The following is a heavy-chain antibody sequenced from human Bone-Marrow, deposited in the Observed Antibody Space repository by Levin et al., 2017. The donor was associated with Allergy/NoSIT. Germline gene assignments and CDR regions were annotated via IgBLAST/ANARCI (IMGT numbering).Heavy chain of an antibody. J-gene: IGHJ4*02. CDR1: GFTFNNYA. Sequence: GGSLRLSCAASGFTFNNYAMSWVRQAPGKGLEWLSGILGSGDNTYYADSVKGRFTVSRDNSKNTLYLQMNSLRAEDTAVYYCAKDHYYDSSGSGIWGFDYWGQGTLVTVSS. CDR3: AKDHYYDSSGSGIWGFDY. D-gene: IGHD3-22*01. CDR2: ILGSGDNT. V-gene: IGHV3-23*01.